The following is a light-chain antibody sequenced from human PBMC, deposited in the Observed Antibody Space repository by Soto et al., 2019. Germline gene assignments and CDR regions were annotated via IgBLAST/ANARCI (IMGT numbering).Light chain of an antibody. V-gene: IGKV1-5*01. Sequence: DIQMTQSPSTLSASVGDRVTITCRASQSISRWLAWYKQKPGKAPQALIYDASNLESGVPSRFSGSGSGTEFILTIRSLQPDDFTTYYCQHYGGMWAFGQGTKVDIK. CDR1: QSISRW. CDR2: DAS. J-gene: IGKJ1*01. CDR3: QHYGGMWA.